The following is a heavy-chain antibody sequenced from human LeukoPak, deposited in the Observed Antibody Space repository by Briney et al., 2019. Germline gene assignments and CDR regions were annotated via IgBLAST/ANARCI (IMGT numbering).Heavy chain of an antibody. CDR3: ARVSKGGLLWFGELSDYFDY. V-gene: IGHV1-2*02. D-gene: IGHD3-10*01. CDR2: INPNSGGT. J-gene: IGHJ4*02. Sequence: GASVKVSCKASGYTFTSYGISWVRQAPGQGLEWMGWINPNSGGTNYAQKFQGRVTMTRDTSISTAYMELSRLRSDDTAVYYCARVSKGGLLWFGELSDYFDYWGQGTLVTVSS. CDR1: GYTFTSYG.